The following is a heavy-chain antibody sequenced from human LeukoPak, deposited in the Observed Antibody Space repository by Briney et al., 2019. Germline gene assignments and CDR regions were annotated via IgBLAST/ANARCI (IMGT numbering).Heavy chain of an antibody. CDR2: ISGSGGST. D-gene: IGHD3-9*01. CDR1: GFTFSSYA. J-gene: IGHJ4*02. V-gene: IGHV3-23*01. Sequence: PGGSLRLSCAASGFTFSSYAMRWVRQTPGKGLEWVSAISGSGGSTYYGDSVKGRFTISRDNSKNTLYLQLSSLRADDTAVYYCAKTPQMRYIDYWGQGTLVTVSS. CDR3: AKTPQMRYIDY.